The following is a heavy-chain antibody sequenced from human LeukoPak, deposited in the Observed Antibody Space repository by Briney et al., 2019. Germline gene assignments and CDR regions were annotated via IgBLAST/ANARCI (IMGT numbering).Heavy chain of an antibody. D-gene: IGHD3-9*01. J-gene: IGHJ3*02. Sequence: ASVKVSCKVSGYTLTELSMHWVRQAPGKGLEWMGGFDPEDGETIYAQKFQGRVTMTEDTSTDTAYVELSSLRSEDTAVYYCATTFCLTGYYKSSFDIWGKGTMVTVSS. CDR3: ATTFCLTGYYKSSFDI. CDR1: GYTLTELS. CDR2: FDPEDGET. V-gene: IGHV1-24*01.